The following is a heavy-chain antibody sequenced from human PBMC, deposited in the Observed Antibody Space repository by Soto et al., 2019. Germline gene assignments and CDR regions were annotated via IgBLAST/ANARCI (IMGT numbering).Heavy chain of an antibody. CDR2: MYYSGST. J-gene: IGHJ6*02. V-gene: IGHV4-39*07. CDR3: ARIFCSGGSCPGLSNYYGMDV. Sequence: PSETLSLTCTISGDSISISSYYWAWIRQPPGKGLEWIGSMYYSGSTYNNPSLKSRVTMSVDTSKNQFSLKLSSVTAADTAVYYCARIFCSGGSCPGLSNYYGMDVWGQGTTVTVSS. CDR1: GDSISISSYY. D-gene: IGHD2-15*01.